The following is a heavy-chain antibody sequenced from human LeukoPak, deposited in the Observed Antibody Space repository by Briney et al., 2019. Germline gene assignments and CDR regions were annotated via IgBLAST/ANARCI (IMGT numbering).Heavy chain of an antibody. CDR2: ISYDGSNK. CDR3: AKDRD. J-gene: IGHJ4*02. V-gene: IGHV3-30*18. CDR1: GFTFSSYG. Sequence: GRSLRLSCAASGFTFSSYGMHWVRQAPGKGLEWVAVISYDGSNKYYADSVEGRFTISRDNSKNTLYLQMSSLRAEDTAVYYCAKDRDWGQGTLVTVSS. D-gene: IGHD3-10*01.